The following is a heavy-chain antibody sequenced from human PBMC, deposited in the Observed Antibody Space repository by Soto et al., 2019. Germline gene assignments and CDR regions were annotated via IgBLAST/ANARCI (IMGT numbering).Heavy chain of an antibody. CDR1: GYTFTSYA. D-gene: IGHD1-26*01. CDR2: INAGNGNT. V-gene: IGHV1-3*01. CDR3: ARGLNVQDVWDTRWYYFDY. Sequence: QVQLVQSGAEVKKPGASVKVSCKASGYTFTSYAMHWVRQAPGQRLEWMGWINAGNGNTKYSQKFQGRVTITRDTSASTAYMELSSLRSEDTAVYFCARGLNVQDVWDTRWYYFDYWGQGTLVPVSS. J-gene: IGHJ4*02.